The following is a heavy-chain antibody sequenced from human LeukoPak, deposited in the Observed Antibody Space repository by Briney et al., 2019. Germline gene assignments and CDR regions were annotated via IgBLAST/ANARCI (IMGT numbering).Heavy chain of an antibody. CDR2: INHSGST. CDR1: GGSFSGYY. CDR3: AREGARWPTPNYYYYMDV. D-gene: IGHD4-23*01. V-gene: IGHV4-34*01. Sequence: SETLSLTCAVYGGSFSGYYWSWIRQPPGKGLEWIGEINHSGSTNYNPSLKSRVTISVDTSKNQFSLKLSSVTAADTAVYYCAREGARWPTPNYYYYMDVWGKGTTVTVSS. J-gene: IGHJ6*03.